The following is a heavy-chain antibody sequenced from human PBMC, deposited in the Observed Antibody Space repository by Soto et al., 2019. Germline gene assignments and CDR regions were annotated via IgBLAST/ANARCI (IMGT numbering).Heavy chain of an antibody. CDR1: GFIFISYE. CDR2: ISQNGDIK. V-gene: IGHV3-48*03. Sequence: PGGSLRLSCAASGFIFISYEINFFRHSPFKWLEWVSYISQNGDIKHYADSVKGRFTISRDNTKNSVYLQMSSLRAEDTAVYYCARDHRDGVVSYYYGLDVWGQGTTVTVSS. D-gene: IGHD3-3*01. CDR3: ARDHRDGVVSYYYGLDV. J-gene: IGHJ6*02.